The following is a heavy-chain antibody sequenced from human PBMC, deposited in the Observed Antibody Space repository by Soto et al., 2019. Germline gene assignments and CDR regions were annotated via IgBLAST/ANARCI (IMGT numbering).Heavy chain of an antibody. V-gene: IGHV3-9*01. CDR2: ISWNSGSI. Sequence: GGSLRLSCAASGFTFDDYAMHWVRQAPGKGLEWVSGISWNSGSIGYADSVKGRFTISRDNAKNSLYLQMNRLRAEDTALYYCAKDIRTGDPVQRIRWGDAFDIWGQGTMVTVSS. CDR3: AKDIRTGDPVQRIRWGDAFDI. J-gene: IGHJ3*02. CDR1: GFTFDDYA. D-gene: IGHD7-27*01.